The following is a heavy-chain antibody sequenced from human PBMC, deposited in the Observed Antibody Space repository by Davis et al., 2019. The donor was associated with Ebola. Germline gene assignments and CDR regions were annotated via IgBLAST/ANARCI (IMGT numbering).Heavy chain of an antibody. Sequence: MPSETLSLTCAVYGGSFSGYYWSWIRQPPGKGLEWIGEINHSGSTNYNPSLKSRVTISVDTSKNQFSLKLSSVTAADTAVYYCAAEYYYYGMDVWGQGTTVTVSS. CDR3: AAEYYYYGMDV. CDR2: INHSGST. V-gene: IGHV4-34*01. J-gene: IGHJ6*02. CDR1: GGSFSGYY.